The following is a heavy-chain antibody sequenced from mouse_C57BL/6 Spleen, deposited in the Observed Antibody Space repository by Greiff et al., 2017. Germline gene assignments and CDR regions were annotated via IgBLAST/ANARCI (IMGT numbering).Heavy chain of an antibody. D-gene: IGHD1-1*01. V-gene: IGHV1-42*01. CDR2: INPSTGGT. CDR1: GYSFTGYY. J-gene: IGHJ2*01. Sequence: VQLKQSGPELVKPGASVKISCKASGYSFTGYYMNWVKQSPEKSLEWIGEINPSTGGTTYNQKFKAKATLTVDKSSSTAYMQLKSLTSEDSAVYYCAREGEITTVDFDYWGQGTTLTVSS. CDR3: AREGEITTVDFDY.